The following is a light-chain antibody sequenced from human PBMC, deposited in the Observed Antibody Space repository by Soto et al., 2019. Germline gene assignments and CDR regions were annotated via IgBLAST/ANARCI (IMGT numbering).Light chain of an antibody. V-gene: IGLV1-40*01. J-gene: IGLJ3*02. CDR2: GNS. Sequence: QAVVTQPPSVSGAPGQRVTISCTGSSSNIGAGYDVHWYQQLPGTAPKLLIYGNSNRPSGVPDRFSGSKSGTSASLAITGLQAEDEADYYCQSYDSSLSGWVFGGGTKLPS. CDR1: SSNIGAGYD. CDR3: QSYDSSLSGWV.